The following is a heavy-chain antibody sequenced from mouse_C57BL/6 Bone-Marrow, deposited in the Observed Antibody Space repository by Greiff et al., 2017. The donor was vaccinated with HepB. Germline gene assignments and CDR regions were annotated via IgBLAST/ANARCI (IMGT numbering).Heavy chain of an antibody. CDR3: GSSWFAY. V-gene: IGHV1-7*01. Sequence: VQLVESGAELAKPGASVKLSCKASGYTFTSYWIHWVKQRPGQGLEWIGYINPSSGYTKYNQKFKDKATLTADKSSSTAYMQLSSLTYEDSAVYYCGSSWFAYWGQGTLVTVSA. CDR1: GYTFTSYW. J-gene: IGHJ3*01. CDR2: INPSSGYT.